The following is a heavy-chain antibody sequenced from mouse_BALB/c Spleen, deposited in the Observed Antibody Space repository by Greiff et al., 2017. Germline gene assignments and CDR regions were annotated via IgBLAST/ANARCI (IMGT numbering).Heavy chain of an antibody. CDR3: ARGGYDYDLDSYYAMDY. D-gene: IGHD2-4*01. CDR2: ISSGGST. Sequence: EVMLVESGGGLVKPGGSLKLSCAASGFTFSSYAMSWVRQTPEKRLEWVASISSGGSTYYPDSVKGRFTISRDNARNILYLQMSSLRSEDTAMYYCARGGYDYDLDSYYAMDYWGQGTSVTVSS. J-gene: IGHJ4*01. V-gene: IGHV5-6-5*01. CDR1: GFTFSSYA.